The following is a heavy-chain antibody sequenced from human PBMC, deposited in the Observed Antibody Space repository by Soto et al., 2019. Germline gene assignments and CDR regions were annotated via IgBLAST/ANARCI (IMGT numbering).Heavy chain of an antibody. CDR2: INAGGGNT. J-gene: IGHJ4*02. Sequence: PGVSLRLSCVDSRFSFNTFAMSWVRQAPGKGLEWVSSINAGGGNTYYADSVKGRFTVSRDNSKNTLHLQMDTLRAEDTAIYYCANDSYNDCWPGRYYHLDYWGQGTQVAVSS. D-gene: IGHD3-3*01. CDR1: RFSFNTFA. CDR3: ANDSYNDCWPGRYYHLDY. V-gene: IGHV3-23*01.